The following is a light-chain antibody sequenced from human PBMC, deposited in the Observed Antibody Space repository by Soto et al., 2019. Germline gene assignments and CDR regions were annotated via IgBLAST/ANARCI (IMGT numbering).Light chain of an antibody. V-gene: IGLV2-14*03. CDR3: SSYTSSSSYV. J-gene: IGLJ1*01. Sequence: QSALTQPASVSGSPGQSITISCTGTSSDVGAYQYVSWYQQHPGKAPKLMIYDVSNRPSGVSNRFSGSKSGNTASLTISGIQAEDEADYYCSSYTSSSSYVFGTGTKVTVL. CDR1: SSDVGAYQY. CDR2: DVS.